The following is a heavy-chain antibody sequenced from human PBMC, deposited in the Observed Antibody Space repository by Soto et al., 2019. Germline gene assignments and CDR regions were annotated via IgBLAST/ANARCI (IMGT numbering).Heavy chain of an antibody. V-gene: IGHV4-39*01. CDR2: IYYSGST. D-gene: IGHD3-10*01. Sequence: PSETLSLTCTVSGGSISSSSYYLGWIRQPPGKGLEWIGSIYYSGSTYYNPSLKSRVTISVDTSKNQFSLKLSSVTAADTAVYYCASGASGRLWFDPWGQGTLVTVSS. J-gene: IGHJ5*02. CDR1: GGSISSSSYY. CDR3: ASGASGRLWFDP.